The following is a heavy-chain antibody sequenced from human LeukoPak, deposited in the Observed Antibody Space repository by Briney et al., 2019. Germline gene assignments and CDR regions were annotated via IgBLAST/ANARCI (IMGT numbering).Heavy chain of an antibody. D-gene: IGHD6-13*01. Sequence: SETLSLTCTVSGGSISSYYWSWIRQPPGKGLEWIGYIYYSGSTNYNPSLKSRVTISVDTSKNQFSLKLSSVTAADTAVYYCARGISLGIAAAGYRHWGQGTLVTASS. V-gene: IGHV4-59*01. J-gene: IGHJ4*02. CDR2: IYYSGST. CDR1: GGSISSYY. CDR3: ARGISLGIAAAGYRH.